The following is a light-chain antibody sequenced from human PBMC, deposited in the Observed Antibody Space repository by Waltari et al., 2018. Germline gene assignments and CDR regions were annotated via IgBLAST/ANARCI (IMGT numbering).Light chain of an antibody. CDR1: NSHIGRNS. Sequence: QSVLTQPPSASGPPGQTVTISCSGTNSHIGRNSVFCFQQLPGTAPKLLIYRNNQRPSGVPDRFSGSKSGTSASLAIRGLRSEDEADYYCAAWDDSLSVSYVFGSGTKVTV. CDR2: RNN. J-gene: IGLJ1*01. CDR3: AAWDDSLSVSYV. V-gene: IGLV1-47*01.